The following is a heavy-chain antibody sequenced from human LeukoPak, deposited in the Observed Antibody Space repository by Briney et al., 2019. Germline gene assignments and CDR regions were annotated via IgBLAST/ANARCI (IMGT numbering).Heavy chain of an antibody. J-gene: IGHJ5*02. CDR2: INAGNGNT. V-gene: IGHV1-3*01. Sequence: ASVKVSCKASGYTFTSYAMHWVRQAPGQRLEWMGWINAGNGNTKYSQKFQGRVTITRDTSASTAYMELSSLRSEDTAVYYCARSAEPYSSSWYVDPWGQGTLVTVSS. D-gene: IGHD6-13*01. CDR3: ARSAEPYSSSWYVDP. CDR1: GYTFTSYA.